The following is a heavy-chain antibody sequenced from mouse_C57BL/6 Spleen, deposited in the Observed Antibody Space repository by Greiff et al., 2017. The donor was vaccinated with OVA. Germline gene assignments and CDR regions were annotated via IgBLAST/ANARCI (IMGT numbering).Heavy chain of an antibody. Sequence: EVQLQESGGGLVQPGGSMKLSCVASGFTFSNYWMNWARQSPEKGLEWVAQIRLKSDNYATHYAESVKGSFTISRDDSKSSVYLQMNNLSAEDTGIYYCTELRFFDYWGQGTTLTVSS. J-gene: IGHJ2*01. CDR3: TELRFFDY. V-gene: IGHV6-3*01. D-gene: IGHD2-12*01. CDR1: GFTFSNYW. CDR2: IRLKSDNYAT.